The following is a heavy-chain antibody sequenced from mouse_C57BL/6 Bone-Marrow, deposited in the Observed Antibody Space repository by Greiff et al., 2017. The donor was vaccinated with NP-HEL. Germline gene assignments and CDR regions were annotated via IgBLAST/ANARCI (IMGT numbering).Heavy chain of an antibody. CDR2: ISPGAGAT. CDR1: GYAFSRSW. V-gene: IGHV1-82*01. D-gene: IGHD1-1*01. CDR3: ARRFHYYGSSYWYFDV. Sequence: QVQLQQSGPELVQPGASVKISCKASGYAFSRSWMNWVKQRPGKGLEWIGRISPGAGATNYNGKFKGKATLTADKSSSTAYMQLSSLTSEDSAVYFCARRFHYYGSSYWYFDVWGTGTTVTVSS. J-gene: IGHJ1*03.